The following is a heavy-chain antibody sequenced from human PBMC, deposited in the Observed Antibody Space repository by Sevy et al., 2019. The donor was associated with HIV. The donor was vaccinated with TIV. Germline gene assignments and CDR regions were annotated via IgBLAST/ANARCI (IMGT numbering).Heavy chain of an antibody. CDR3: GREGCTKPHDY. Sequence: GESLKISCEASGFTFSKYSMSWVRQAPGKGLEWVSTFSFGCGRINYPDSVKGRFTISRDDSKNTLYLQMNSLRAEDTAVYYCGREGCTKPHDYWGQGTLVTVSS. V-gene: IGHV3-23*01. J-gene: IGHJ4*02. CDR2: FSFGCGRI. D-gene: IGHD2-8*01. CDR1: GFTFSKYS.